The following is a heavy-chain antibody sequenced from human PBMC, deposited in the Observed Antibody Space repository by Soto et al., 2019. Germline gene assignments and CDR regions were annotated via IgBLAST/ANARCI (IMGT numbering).Heavy chain of an antibody. Sequence: SETLSLTCAVSGGSISRNSYYWGWIRQPPGKGLEWIGGIAYSGNTYCNPSFKSRVTISADTSKNQFSLRLSSVTAADTAVYYCVEVAGSGWFDPWGQGTLVTVSS. CDR3: VEVAGSGWFDP. V-gene: IGHV4-39*01. CDR2: IAYSGNT. D-gene: IGHD6-19*01. J-gene: IGHJ5*02. CDR1: GGSISRNSYY.